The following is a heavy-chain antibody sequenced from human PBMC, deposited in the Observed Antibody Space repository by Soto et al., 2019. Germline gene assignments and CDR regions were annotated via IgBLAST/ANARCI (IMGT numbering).Heavy chain of an antibody. V-gene: IGHV3-11*06. CDR3: ARFSGWRQVFGYKYGLDV. Sequence: QVQLVESGGGLVKPGGSLRLSCAASGFTVSDHYMTWIRQAPGKGLEWVSYISGSGSYTNYADSVKGRFIISRDIAKNSVWLQINSLRAEDTAVYYCARFSGWRQVFGYKYGLDVWGQAPAVTVSS. CDR1: GFTVSDHY. D-gene: IGHD3-22*01. CDR2: ISGSGSYT. J-gene: IGHJ6*02.